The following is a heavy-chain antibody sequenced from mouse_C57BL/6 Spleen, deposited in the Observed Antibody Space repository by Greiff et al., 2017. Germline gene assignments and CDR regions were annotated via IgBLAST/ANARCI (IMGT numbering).Heavy chain of an antibody. Sequence: EVKVVESEGGLVQPGSSMKLSCTASGFTFSDYYMAWVRQVPEKGLEWVANINYDGSSTYYLDSLKSRFIISRDNAKNILYLQMSSLKSEDTATYYCARGGYDGYYDYYAMDYWGQGTSVTVSS. J-gene: IGHJ4*01. CDR3: ARGGYDGYYDYYAMDY. V-gene: IGHV5-16*01. CDR2: INYDGSST. D-gene: IGHD2-3*01. CDR1: GFTFSDYY.